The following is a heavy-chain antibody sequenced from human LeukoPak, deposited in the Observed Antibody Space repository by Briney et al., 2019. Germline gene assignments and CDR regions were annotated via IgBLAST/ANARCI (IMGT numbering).Heavy chain of an antibody. V-gene: IGHV1-24*01. CDR2: FDPEDGET. Sequence: ASVKVSCKVSGYTLTELSMHWVQQAPGKGLEWMGGFDPEDGETIYAQKFQGRVTMTEDTSTDTAYMELSSLRSEDTAVYYCATALAVADPYYFDYWGQGTLVTVSS. J-gene: IGHJ4*02. D-gene: IGHD6-19*01. CDR3: ATALAVADPYYFDY. CDR1: GYTLTELS.